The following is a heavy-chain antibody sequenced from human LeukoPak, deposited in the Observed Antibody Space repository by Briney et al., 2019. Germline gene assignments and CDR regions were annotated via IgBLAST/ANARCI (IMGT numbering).Heavy chain of an antibody. Sequence: PSETLSLTCTVSGGSINNYYWTWIRQPPGKGLEWIEYISYSASTKDNPSLKSRVTISIDTSKNQFSLKLSSVTAADTAVHYCARVHYFDSSGYYSSTYYYYMDVWGKGTTVTVSS. J-gene: IGHJ6*03. CDR3: ARVHYFDSSGYYSSTYYYYMDV. CDR1: GGSINNYY. D-gene: IGHD3-22*01. V-gene: IGHV4-59*01. CDR2: ISYSAST.